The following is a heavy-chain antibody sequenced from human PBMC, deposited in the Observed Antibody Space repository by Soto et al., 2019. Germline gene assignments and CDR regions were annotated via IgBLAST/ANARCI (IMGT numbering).Heavy chain of an antibody. CDR1: GGPITSYY. CDR2: IYSTAST. Sequence: SETLSLTCTVSGGPITSYYWSWIRQPPGKGLEWIGYIYSTASTNYNPSLRSRVTISVDTSKNQFSLKLSSVTAADTAVYYCARSRGTEFWYWFTPWAQGTQVTVSS. CDR3: ARSRGTEFWYWFTP. D-gene: IGHD3-10*01. V-gene: IGHV4-59*01. J-gene: IGHJ5*02.